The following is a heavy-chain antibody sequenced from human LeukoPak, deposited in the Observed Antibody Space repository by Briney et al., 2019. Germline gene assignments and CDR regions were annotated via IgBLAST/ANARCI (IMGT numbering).Heavy chain of an antibody. CDR2: INGVSGYA. CDR1: GYTFTSYA. Sequence: ASVKVSCKASGYTFTSYAMNWVRQAPGQRLEWMGWINGVSGYAKYSQNFQGRVTITRDTSANTVYMELSSLRSEDTAVYYCAKDREYYYGSGELDYWGQGTLVTVSS. V-gene: IGHV1-3*01. CDR3: AKDREYYYGSGELDY. J-gene: IGHJ4*02. D-gene: IGHD3-10*01.